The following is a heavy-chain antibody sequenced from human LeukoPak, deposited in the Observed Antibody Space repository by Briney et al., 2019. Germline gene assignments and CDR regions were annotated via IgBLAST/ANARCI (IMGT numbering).Heavy chain of an antibody. CDR2: IYYSGST. J-gene: IGHJ4*02. V-gene: IGHV4-39*01. D-gene: IGHD3-22*01. CDR3: ARAGDYYDSSGYYYVMGNDY. CDR1: GGSISSSSYY. Sequence: SETLSLTCTVSGGSISSSSYYWGWIRQPPGKGLEWIGSIYYSGSTYYNPSLKSRVTISVDTSKNQFSLKLSSVTAADTAVYYCARAGDYYDSSGYYYVMGNDYWGQGTLVTVSS.